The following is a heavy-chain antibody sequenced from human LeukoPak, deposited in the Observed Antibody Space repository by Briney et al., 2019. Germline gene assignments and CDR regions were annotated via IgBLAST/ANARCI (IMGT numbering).Heavy chain of an antibody. Sequence: GASVKVSCKASGYTFTSYYMHWVRQAPGQGLEWMGIINPSGGSTSYAQKFQGRVTMTRDTSTSTVYMELSSLRSEDTAVYYCARDTGWREVPAWRFDPWGQGTLVTVSS. J-gene: IGHJ5*02. V-gene: IGHV1-46*01. D-gene: IGHD2-2*01. CDR1: GYTFTSYY. CDR2: INPSGGST. CDR3: ARDTGWREVPAWRFDP.